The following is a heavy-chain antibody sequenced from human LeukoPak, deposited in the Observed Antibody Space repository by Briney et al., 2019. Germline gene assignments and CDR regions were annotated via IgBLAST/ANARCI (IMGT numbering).Heavy chain of an antibody. CDR2: IYPGGSDT. CDR3: ARPRGYGLLKGAFDI. V-gene: IGHV5-51*01. CDR1: GYRFTNYW. Sequence: GESPKISCKGSGYRFTNYWIGWVRQMPGKGLEWMGIIYPGGSDTRYSPSFQGQVTISADKSISTAYLQWSSLKASDTAMYYCARPRGYGLLKGAFDIWGQGTMVTVSS. D-gene: IGHD5-18*01. J-gene: IGHJ3*02.